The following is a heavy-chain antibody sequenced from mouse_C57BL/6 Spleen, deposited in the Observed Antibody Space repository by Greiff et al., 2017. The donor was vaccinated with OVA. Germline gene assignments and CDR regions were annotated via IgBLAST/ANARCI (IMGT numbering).Heavy chain of an antibody. Sequence: DVMLVESGGGLVQPGGSLSLSCAASGFTFTDYYMSWVRQPPGKALEWLGFIRNKANGYTTEYSASVKGRFTISRDNSQSILYLQMNALRAEDSATYYCARSNTRGYFDYWGQGTTLTVSS. CDR1: GFTFTDYY. D-gene: IGHD5-1-1*01. V-gene: IGHV7-3*01. CDR2: IRNKANGYTT. J-gene: IGHJ2*01. CDR3: ARSNTRGYFDY.